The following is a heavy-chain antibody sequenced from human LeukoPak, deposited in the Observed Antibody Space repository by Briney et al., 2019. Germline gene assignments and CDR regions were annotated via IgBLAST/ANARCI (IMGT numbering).Heavy chain of an antibody. CDR3: ARDVILGATTNAFDI. J-gene: IGHJ3*02. V-gene: IGHV3-7*01. D-gene: IGHD1-26*01. CDR1: GFTFSSYW. Sequence: QAGGSLRLSCAASGFTFSSYWMSWVRQAPGKGLEWVANIKQDGSEKYYVDSVKGRFTISRDNAKDSLYLQMNSLRAEDTAVYYCARDVILGATTNAFDIWGQGTMVTVSS. CDR2: IKQDGSEK.